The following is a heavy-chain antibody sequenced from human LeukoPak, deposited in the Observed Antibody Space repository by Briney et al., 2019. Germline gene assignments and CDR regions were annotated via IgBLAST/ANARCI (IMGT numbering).Heavy chain of an antibody. D-gene: IGHD5-24*01. V-gene: IGHV4-39*01. CDR1: GDSISSNSYN. J-gene: IGHJ4*02. Sequence: SETLSLTCTVSGDSISSNSYNWGWIRHPPGKGLEWIGSIYYSGSTYYNPSLKSRVTISVDTSKTQFSLKLSSVTAADTAVYYCARLHGDDSTFDFWGQGTLVTVSS. CDR3: ARLHGDDSTFDF. CDR2: IYYSGST.